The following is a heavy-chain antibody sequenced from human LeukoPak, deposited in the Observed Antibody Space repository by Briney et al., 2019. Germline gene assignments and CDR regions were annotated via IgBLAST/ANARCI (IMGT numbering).Heavy chain of an antibody. Sequence: PGGSLRLSCVASGFTFSAHYMDWVPQAPGKGLEWVSSISGSGPSTDYTDAVKGRFIISRDKSKNTLHLQMNSLRAEDTALYYCARLPTFYYDSSGYHYDYWGQGTLVTVSS. CDR1: GFTFSAHY. J-gene: IGHJ4*02. CDR3: ARLPTFYYDSSGYHYDY. D-gene: IGHD3-22*01. V-gene: IGHV3-23*01. CDR2: ISGSGPST.